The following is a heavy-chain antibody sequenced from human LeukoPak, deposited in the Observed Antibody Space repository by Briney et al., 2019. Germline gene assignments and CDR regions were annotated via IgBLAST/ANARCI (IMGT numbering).Heavy chain of an antibody. J-gene: IGHJ6*04. CDR1: GFTFSSYG. D-gene: IGHD2-2*01. CDR3: ARGYRSTSPMDV. CDR2: IRYDGSNK. Sequence: SGGSLRLSCAASGFTFSSYGMHWVRQAPGKGLEWVAFIRYDGSNKYYADSVKGRFTISRDNSKNTLYLQMNSLRAEDTAVYYCARGYRSTSPMDVWGKGTTVTVSS. V-gene: IGHV3-30*02.